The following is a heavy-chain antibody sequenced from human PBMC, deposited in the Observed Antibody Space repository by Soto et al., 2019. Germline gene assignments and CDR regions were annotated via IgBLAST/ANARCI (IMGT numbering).Heavy chain of an antibody. CDR1: GGSITSGDYY. D-gene: IGHD1-20*01. Sequence: SETLSLTCTVSGGSITSGDYYWSWIRQPPGKGLEWIGYIYYSGSTYYNPSLKSRVAISVDTSKTQFSLNLSSVTVADTAVYFCARVLRGISKYHFYPWGQGALVTVSS. CDR2: IYYSGST. J-gene: IGHJ5*02. V-gene: IGHV4-30-4*01. CDR3: ARVLRGISKYHFYP.